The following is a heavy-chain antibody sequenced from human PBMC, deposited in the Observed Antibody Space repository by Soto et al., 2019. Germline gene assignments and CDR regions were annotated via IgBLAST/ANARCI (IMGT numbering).Heavy chain of an antibody. D-gene: IGHD5-12*01. CDR2: IYYNGNT. V-gene: IGHV4-39*01. Sequence: PSETLSLTCTVSGGSISSRISYWGWIRQPPGGGLAWIGSIYYNGNTYYNPSLKSRVTISVDTSKNQFSLKLSSVTAADTAVYYCVRHAQWIIRAYWGQGSLVTV. CDR1: GGSISSRISY. J-gene: IGHJ4*02. CDR3: VRHAQWIIRAY.